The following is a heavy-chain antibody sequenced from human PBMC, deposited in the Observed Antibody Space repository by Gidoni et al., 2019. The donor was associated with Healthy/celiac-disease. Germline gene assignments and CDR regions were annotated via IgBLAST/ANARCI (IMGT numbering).Heavy chain of an antibody. V-gene: IGHV3-23*05. CDR1: GFTFRSYA. D-gene: IGHD6-6*01. CDR2: IDGRGTTT. CDR3: APSEYSSSADDFDT. Sequence: EVKVLESGGGLVQPGGSLSLSCAASGFTFRSYAMIWVRQAPGKGLEWVSAIDGRGTTTYYADSAKGRFTISRDNPKKTLYMQMNSLRVDDTAVYYCAPSEYSSSADDFDTWGQGTMVTVSS. J-gene: IGHJ3*02.